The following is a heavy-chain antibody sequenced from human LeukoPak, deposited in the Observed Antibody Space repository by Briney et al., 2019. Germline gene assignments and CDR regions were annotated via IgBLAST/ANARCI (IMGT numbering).Heavy chain of an antibody. CDR2: FDPGDGET. D-gene: IGHD3-10*01. CDR1: GYTLTELS. J-gene: IGHJ4*02. Sequence: ASVKVSCKVSGYTLTELSIHWVRLAPGERLEWMGGFDPGDGETIYAQKFQGRVTMTEDTSTYTANMELSSLRSDDTAVYYCATGGTYYYGNTTYHTFDYWGQGTLLTVSS. V-gene: IGHV1-24*01. CDR3: ATGGTYYYGNTTYHTFDY.